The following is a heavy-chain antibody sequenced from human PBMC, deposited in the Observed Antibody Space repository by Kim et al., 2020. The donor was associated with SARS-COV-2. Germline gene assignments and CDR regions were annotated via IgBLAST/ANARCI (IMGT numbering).Heavy chain of an antibody. CDR3: ARGARGAEHDY. V-gene: IGHV1-3*01. Sequence: TKYSQKFQGRVTITRDTSASTAYMELSSLRSEETAVYYCARGARGAEHDYWGQGTLVTVSS. J-gene: IGHJ4*02. CDR2: T. D-gene: IGHD3-10*01.